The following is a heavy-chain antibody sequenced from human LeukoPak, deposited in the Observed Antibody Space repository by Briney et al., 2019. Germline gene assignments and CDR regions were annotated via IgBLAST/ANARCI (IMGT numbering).Heavy chain of an antibody. CDR1: GDSVSSNSAA. CDR2: TYYRSKWYN. D-gene: IGHD3-16*02. J-gene: IGHJ5*02. Sequence: SQTLSLTCAISGDSVSSNSAAWNWIRQSPSRGLEWLGRTYYRSKWYNDYAVSVKSRITINPDTSKNQFSLQLNSVTPEDTAVYYCARGKLLYDYVWGSYPNNWFDPWGQGTLVTVSS. CDR3: ARGKLLYDYVWGSYPNNWFDP. V-gene: IGHV6-1*01.